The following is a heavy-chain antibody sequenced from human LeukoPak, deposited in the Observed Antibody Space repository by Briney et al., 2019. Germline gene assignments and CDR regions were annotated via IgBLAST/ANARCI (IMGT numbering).Heavy chain of an antibody. J-gene: IGHJ4*02. CDR1: GFTFSSYA. V-gene: IGHV3-30-3*01. CDR2: ISYDGSNK. CDR3: ARLDCSSTSCLFDY. D-gene: IGHD2-2*01. Sequence: GGSLRLSCAASGFTFSSYAMHWVRQAPGKGLEWVAVISYDGSNKYYADSVKGRFTISRDNSKNTLYLQMNSLRAEDTAVYYCARLDCSSTSCLFDYWGQGTLVTVSS.